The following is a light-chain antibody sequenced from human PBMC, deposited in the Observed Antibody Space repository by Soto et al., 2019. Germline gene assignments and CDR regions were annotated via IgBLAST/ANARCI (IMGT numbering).Light chain of an antibody. CDR1: QGIRSW. J-gene: IGKJ5*01. V-gene: IGKV1-12*01. CDR2: AAS. CDR3: QQANSFPIT. Sequence: DIQMTQSPSSVSASVGDRVTITCRASQGIRSWLAWYQQKPGTAPKLLIYAASTLQSGVPSRFSGSGSGTDFTLTISSLQPDDFATSYCQQANSFPITFGQGTRLEIQ.